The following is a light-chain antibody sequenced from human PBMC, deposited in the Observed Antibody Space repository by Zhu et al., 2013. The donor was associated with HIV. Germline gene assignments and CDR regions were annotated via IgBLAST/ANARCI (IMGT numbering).Light chain of an antibody. CDR1: QTVSYKH. CDR2: GAS. J-gene: IGKJ1*01. V-gene: IGKV3-20*01. CDR3: QQYGDSLT. Sequence: EVVLMQSPGTLSLSPGERATLSCRASQTVSYKHIAWYQQKPGQAPRLLIYGASSRAPGIPDRFSGGGSGTDFTLIISRLEPEDLGVYYCQQYGDSLTFGQGTKVEVK.